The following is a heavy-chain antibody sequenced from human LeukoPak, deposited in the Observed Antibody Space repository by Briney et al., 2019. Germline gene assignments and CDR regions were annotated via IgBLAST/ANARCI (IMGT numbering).Heavy chain of an antibody. CDR1: GYTFTGYY. J-gene: IGHJ4*02. V-gene: IGHV1-2*02. CDR2: INPNSGGT. Sequence: ASVKVSCKASGYTFTGYYMHWVRQAPGQGLEWMGWINPNSGGTNYAQKFQGRVTMTRDTSISTAYMELSRLTSDDTAVYYCARGGMVDIVVVPENYWGQGTLVTVSS. CDR3: ARGGMVDIVVVPENY. D-gene: IGHD2-2*01.